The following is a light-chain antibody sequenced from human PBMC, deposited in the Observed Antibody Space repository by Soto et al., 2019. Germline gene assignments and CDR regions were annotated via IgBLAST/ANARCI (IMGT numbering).Light chain of an antibody. CDR3: QQYGSSPPWT. CDR1: QSVSSSY. V-gene: IGKV3-20*01. CDR2: GAS. Sequence: EIVLTQSPGTLSLSPGERATLSCRASQSVSSSYLAWYQQKPGQAPRHLIYGASSRATSIPDRFSGSGSGTDLTLTISRLEPEDSAVYYCQQYGSSPPWTFGQGTKVEIK. J-gene: IGKJ1*01.